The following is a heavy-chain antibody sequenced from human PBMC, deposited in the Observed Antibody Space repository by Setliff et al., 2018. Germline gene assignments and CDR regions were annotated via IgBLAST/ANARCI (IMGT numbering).Heavy chain of an antibody. V-gene: IGHV1-46*03. CDR1: GYTLSKYY. Sequence: GASVKVSCKASGYTLSKYYMHWVRQAPGQGLEWMGIINPSGGLTKYAQKFQGRVTMTSGTSTNTVYLEVSSLRSEDTAVYFCARDRFYNSWSGTSITASHDAFDIWGQGTMVTVS. D-gene: IGHD3-3*01. J-gene: IGHJ3*02. CDR2: INPSGGLT. CDR3: ARDRFYNSWSGTSITASHDAFDI.